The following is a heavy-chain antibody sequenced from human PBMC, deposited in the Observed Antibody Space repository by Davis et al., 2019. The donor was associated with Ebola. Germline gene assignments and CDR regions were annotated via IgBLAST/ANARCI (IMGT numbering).Heavy chain of an antibody. J-gene: IGHJ4*02. CDR2: IYYSGST. D-gene: IGHD3-16*01. CDR3: ARYDATFDY. V-gene: IGHV4-30-4*08. Sequence: SWIRQPPGKGLEWIGYIYYSGSTYYNPSLKSRVTISVDTSKNQFSLKLSSVTAADTAVYYCARYDATFDYWGQGTLVTVSS.